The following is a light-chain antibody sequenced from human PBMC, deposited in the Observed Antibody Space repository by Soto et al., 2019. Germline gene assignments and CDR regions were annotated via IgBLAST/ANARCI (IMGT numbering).Light chain of an antibody. Sequence: EIVLTQSPCTLSLSPGERATLSCRASQSVRSTYLAWYQQKPGQAPRLLIYGASSRATGIPDRFSGSWSGTDFTLTISRLEPEDFAVYYCQQYGNSPLTFGRGTKVEIK. J-gene: IGKJ4*01. CDR2: GAS. V-gene: IGKV3-20*01. CDR1: QSVRSTY. CDR3: QQYGNSPLT.